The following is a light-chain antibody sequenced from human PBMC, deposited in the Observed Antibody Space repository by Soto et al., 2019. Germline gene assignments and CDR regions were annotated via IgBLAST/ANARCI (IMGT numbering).Light chain of an antibody. CDR1: QSISSW. CDR2: KAS. Sequence: DIQMTQSPSTLSASVGDRVTITCRASQSISSWLAWYQQKPGKAPKLLIYKASSLESGVPSRFSGSESGTEFTLTISSLQPEDVATYYCQQYDSLPPTFGQGTKLEIK. V-gene: IGKV1-5*03. CDR3: QQYDSLPPT. J-gene: IGKJ2*01.